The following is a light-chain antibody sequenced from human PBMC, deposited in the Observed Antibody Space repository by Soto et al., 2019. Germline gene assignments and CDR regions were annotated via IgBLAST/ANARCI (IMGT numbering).Light chain of an antibody. CDR3: QSYDSSLSVI. V-gene: IGLV1-40*01. CDR2: VNI. Sequence: QSVLTQPPSVSGAPGRTITISCTGDSSNIGAGYDVHWYQQLPGTAPKLLIYVNINRPSGVPDRFSASRSDSSASLAITGLQAEDEADYYCQSYDSSLSVIFGGGTKLTVL. CDR1: SSNIGAGYD. J-gene: IGLJ2*01.